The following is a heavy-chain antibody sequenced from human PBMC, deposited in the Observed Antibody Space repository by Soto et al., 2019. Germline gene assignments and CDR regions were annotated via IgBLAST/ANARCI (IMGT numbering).Heavy chain of an antibody. J-gene: IGHJ3*02. CDR3: ARDRGDIVVVVAGLDAFDI. D-gene: IGHD2-15*01. CDR1: GFTFDDYG. V-gene: IGHV3-72*01. Sequence: PGGSLRLSCAASGFTFDDYGMSWVRQAPGKGLEWVGRTRNKANSYTTEYAASVKGRFTVSRDDSKNSVYLQMNSLMTEDTAVYYCARDRGDIVVVVAGLDAFDIWGQGAMVTVSS. CDR2: TRNKANSYTT.